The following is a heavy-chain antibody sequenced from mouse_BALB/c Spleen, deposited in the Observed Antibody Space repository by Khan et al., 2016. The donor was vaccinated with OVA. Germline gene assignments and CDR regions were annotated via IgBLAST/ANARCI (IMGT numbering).Heavy chain of an antibody. CDR2: IDPANGNT. CDR3: ARNDGYDVDY. Sequence: VQLQQSGAELVKPGASVKLFCTASGFNIKDTYIHWVNQRPEQGLEWIGRIDPANGNTKYDPKFQGKATLTADTSSNTAYLQLSSLTSEDTAVYYCARNDGYDVDYWGQGTTLTVSS. D-gene: IGHD2-2*01. J-gene: IGHJ2*01. CDR1: GFNIKDTY. V-gene: IGHV14-3*02.